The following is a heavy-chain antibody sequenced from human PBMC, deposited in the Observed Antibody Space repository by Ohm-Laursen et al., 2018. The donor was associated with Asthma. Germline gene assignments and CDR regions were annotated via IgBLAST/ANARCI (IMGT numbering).Heavy chain of an antibody. CDR1: GGTFSSYA. CDR2: IIPIFGTA. V-gene: IGHV1-69*13. D-gene: IGHD3-10*01. CDR3: ARGMVRGVSTFDY. J-gene: IGHJ4*02. Sequence: ASVKVSCKASGGTFSSYAISWVRQAPGQGLEWMGGIIPIFGTANYAQKFQGRVTITADESTSTAYMELSRLRSDDTAVYYCARGMVRGVSTFDYWGQGTLVTVSS.